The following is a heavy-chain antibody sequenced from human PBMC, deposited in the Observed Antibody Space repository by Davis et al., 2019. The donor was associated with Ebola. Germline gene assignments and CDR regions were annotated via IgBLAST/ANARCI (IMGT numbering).Heavy chain of an antibody. CDR3: ARGSRRHIKELYGMDV. CDR1: AGSISSYY. Sequence: SETLSPTCTLSAGSISSYYWSWIRQPPGKGLEWIGYIYYSGSTNYNPSPKSRVTISVDTSKNQFSLKLSSVTAADTAVYYCARGSRRHIKELYGMDVWGQGTTVTVSS. CDR2: IYYSGST. J-gene: IGHJ6*02. V-gene: IGHV4-59*12. D-gene: IGHD1-7*01.